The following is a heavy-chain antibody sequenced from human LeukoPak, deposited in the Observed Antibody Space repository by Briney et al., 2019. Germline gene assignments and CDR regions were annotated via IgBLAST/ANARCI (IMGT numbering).Heavy chain of an antibody. Sequence: GGSLRPSCAASRFTFSSYSMNWVRQAPGKVLEWVSSISSSSSYIYYADSVKGRFTISRDNAKNSLYLQMNSLRAEDTAVYYCARADRGYSSRGYFQHWGQGTLVTVSS. V-gene: IGHV3-21*01. CDR1: RFTFSSYS. D-gene: IGHD5-18*01. CDR2: ISSSSSYI. J-gene: IGHJ1*01. CDR3: ARADRGYSSRGYFQH.